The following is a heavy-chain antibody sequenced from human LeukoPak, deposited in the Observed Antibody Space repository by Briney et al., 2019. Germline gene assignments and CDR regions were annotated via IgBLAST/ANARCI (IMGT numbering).Heavy chain of an antibody. Sequence: GGSLRLSCAASGFNFSTYGMHWVRQAPGKGLEWVAVIWYDGSIKNYADSVKGRFTISRDNSKNTVYLQMDSLRAEDTALYYCARGQQLVKTDWGQGTLVTVSS. J-gene: IGHJ4*02. CDR1: GFNFSTYG. D-gene: IGHD6-13*01. CDR3: ARGQQLVKTD. V-gene: IGHV3-33*01. CDR2: IWYDGSIK.